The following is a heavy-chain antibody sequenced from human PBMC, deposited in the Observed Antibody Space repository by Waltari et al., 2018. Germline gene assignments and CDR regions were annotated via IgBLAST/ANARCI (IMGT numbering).Heavy chain of an antibody. V-gene: IGHV1-8*01. D-gene: IGHD2-15*01. CDR3: ARGFLGHCSGGSCYNFDY. CDR1: GYTFTSYD. CDR2: MNPNSGNT. J-gene: IGHJ4*02. Sequence: QVQLVQSGAEVKKPGASVKVSCKASGYTFTSYDINWVRQATGHGLEWLGWMNPNSGNTGYAQKFQGRVTMTRNTSISTAYMELSSLRSEDTAVYYCARGFLGHCSGGSCYNFDYWGQGTLVTVSS.